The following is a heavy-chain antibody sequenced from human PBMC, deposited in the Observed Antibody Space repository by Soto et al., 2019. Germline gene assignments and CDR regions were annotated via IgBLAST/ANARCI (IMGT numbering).Heavy chain of an antibody. CDR2: ISGSGGST. CDR3: AKAPGQTYYFDY. V-gene: IGHV3-23*01. CDR1: GFTFSSYA. J-gene: IGHJ4*02. Sequence: EVQLLESGGGLVQPGGSLRLSCAASGFTFSSYAMSWVRQAPGKGLEWVSAISGSGGSTYYADSVKGRFTISRDNSKNTLYLQMNSLRAEDTAVYCCAKAPGQTYYFDYWGQGTLVTVSS. D-gene: IGHD2-8*02.